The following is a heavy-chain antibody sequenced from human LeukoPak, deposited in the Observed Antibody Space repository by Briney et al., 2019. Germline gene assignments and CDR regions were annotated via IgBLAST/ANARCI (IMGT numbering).Heavy chain of an antibody. V-gene: IGHV1-69*13. CDR1: GYTFTSYG. J-gene: IGHJ4*02. CDR3: ARDSQVGATLSDDY. CDR2: IIPIFGTA. D-gene: IGHD1-26*01. Sequence: SVKVSCKASGYTFTSYGISWVRQAPGQGLEWMGGIIPIFGTANYAQKFQGRVTITADESTSTAYMELSSLRSEDTAVYYCARDSQVGATLSDDYWGQGTLVTVSS.